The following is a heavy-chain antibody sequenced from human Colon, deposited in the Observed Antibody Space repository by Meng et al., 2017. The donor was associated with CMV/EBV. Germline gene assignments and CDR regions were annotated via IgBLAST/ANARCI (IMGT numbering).Heavy chain of an antibody. CDR1: GFTFSNAW. V-gene: IGHV3-15*01. CDR2: IKSKTDGGTT. Sequence: SCAASGFTFSNAWMSWVRQAPGKGLEWVGRIKSKTDGGTTDYAAPVKGRFTISRDDSKNTLYLQMNSLKTEDTAVYYCTTFPYDSSGYGLFDYWGQGTLVTVSS. J-gene: IGHJ4*02. D-gene: IGHD3-22*01. CDR3: TTFPYDSSGYGLFDY.